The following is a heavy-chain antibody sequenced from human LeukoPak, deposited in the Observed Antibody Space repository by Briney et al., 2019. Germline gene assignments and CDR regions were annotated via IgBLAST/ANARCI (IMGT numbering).Heavy chain of an antibody. CDR2: ISASGGST. J-gene: IGHJ4*02. Sequence: GGSLRLSCAASGFTFSSSAMSWVRQVPGKGLEWVSGISASGGSTYYADSVRCRFTISRDNSKNTLYVQMTSLRDEATAVYYCEKDQRWESPHYLDSWGQGTLVTVS. CDR3: EKDQRWESPHYLDS. CDR1: GFTFSSSA. V-gene: IGHV3-23*01. D-gene: IGHD1-26*01.